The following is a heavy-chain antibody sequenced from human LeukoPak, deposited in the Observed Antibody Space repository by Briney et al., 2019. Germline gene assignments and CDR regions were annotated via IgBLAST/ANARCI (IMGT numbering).Heavy chain of an antibody. J-gene: IGHJ4*02. V-gene: IGHV3-48*04. CDR3: ARDGGATLVRGVITFDY. CDR2: ISSSSSTI. D-gene: IGHD3-10*01. Sequence: GGSLRLSCVASAFTFSTYSINWVRQAPGKGLEWVSYISSSSSTIHYADSVKGRFTISRDNTKNSLYLQMNSLRAEDTAVYYCARDGGATLVRGVITFDYWGQGTLVTVSS. CDR1: AFTFSTYS.